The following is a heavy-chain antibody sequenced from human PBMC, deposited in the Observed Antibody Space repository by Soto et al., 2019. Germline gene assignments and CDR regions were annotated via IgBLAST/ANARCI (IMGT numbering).Heavy chain of an antibody. CDR2: IYHSGST. Sequence: LTCAVSGGSISSSNWWSWVRQPPGKGLEWIGEIYHSGSTNYNPSLKSRVTISVDKSKNQFSLKLSSVTAADTAVYYCARAVVVVAATEYYFDYWGQGTLVTVSS. D-gene: IGHD2-15*01. V-gene: IGHV4-4*02. CDR1: GGSISSSNW. CDR3: ARAVVVVAATEYYFDY. J-gene: IGHJ4*02.